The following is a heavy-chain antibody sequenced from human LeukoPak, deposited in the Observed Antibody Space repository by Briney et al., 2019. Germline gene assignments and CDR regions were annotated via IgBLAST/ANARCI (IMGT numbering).Heavy chain of an antibody. J-gene: IGHJ4*02. CDR1: GYTFTSYG. CDR2: ISAYNGIT. D-gene: IGHD2-2*01. Sequence: GASVKVSCKASGYTFTSYGISWVRQAPGQGLEWMGWISAYNGITNYAQKLQGRVTMTTDTSTSTAYMELRSLRSDDTAVYYCARGLPGGSTSCFFDYWGQGTLVTVSS. V-gene: IGHV1-18*04. CDR3: ARGLPGGSTSCFFDY.